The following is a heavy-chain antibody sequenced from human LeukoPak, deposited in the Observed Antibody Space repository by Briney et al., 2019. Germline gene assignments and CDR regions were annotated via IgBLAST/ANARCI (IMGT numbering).Heavy chain of an antibody. J-gene: IGHJ6*02. D-gene: IGHD4-17*01. V-gene: IGHV4-34*01. CDR3: AKNDYGDPGYYYGMDV. Sequence: SETLSLTCTVYGGSSSGDYWSWIRQPPGKGLEWIGEINRGGDTSYNPSLKSRVTMSVDTSKNQFSLKLSSVTAADTAVYYCAKNDYGDPGYYYGMDVWGQGTTVTVS. CDR1: GGSSSGDY. CDR2: INRGGDT.